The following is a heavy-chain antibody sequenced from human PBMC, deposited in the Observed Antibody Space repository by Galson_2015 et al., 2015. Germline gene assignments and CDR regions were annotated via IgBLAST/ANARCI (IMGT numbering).Heavy chain of an antibody. Sequence: QSGAEVKKPRESLEISCKASGYSFSTYWIGWVRQEPGEGLELVGIIYPSDSETRYSPSFQGHVTISADTSINTAYLQWNSLQTSDTAMYYCVRRPLYSGSYFGYFDYWGRGTTVIVSS. D-gene: IGHD1-26*01. CDR2: IYPSDSET. CDR1: GYSFSTYW. CDR3: VRRPLYSGSYFGYFDY. V-gene: IGHV5-51*01. J-gene: IGHJ4*03.